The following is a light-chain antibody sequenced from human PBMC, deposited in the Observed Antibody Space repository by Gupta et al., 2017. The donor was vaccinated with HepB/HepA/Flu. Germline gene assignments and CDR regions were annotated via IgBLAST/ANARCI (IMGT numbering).Light chain of an antibody. J-gene: IGLJ1*01. CDR2: EVS. V-gene: IGLV2-8*01. CDR3: SSYPRREEV. Sequence: QSALTQPPSASGSPGQSVTISCTGTSSDVGGYNYVSWYQQHPGKGPKLLIYEVSKRPSGVPDRFSGSKSGNTASLTVSGLQAEDEADYYCSSYPRREEVFGTGTKVTVL. CDR1: SSDVGGYNY.